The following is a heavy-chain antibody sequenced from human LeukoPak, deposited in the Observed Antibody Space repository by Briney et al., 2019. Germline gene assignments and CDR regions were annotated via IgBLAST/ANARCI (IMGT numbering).Heavy chain of an antibody. CDR2: IDSDETTT. Sequence: GGSLRLSCAASGFTFSAYWMHWVRQAPGKGLVWVSRIDSDETTTRYADSVKGRFTISRDNAKSTLYQEMNSLRAEDTAVYYCTRSGYCSGGNCNSYFDSWGQGPLVTVSS. J-gene: IGHJ4*02. V-gene: IGHV3-74*01. CDR1: GFTFSAYW. D-gene: IGHD2-15*01. CDR3: TRSGYCSGGNCNSYFDS.